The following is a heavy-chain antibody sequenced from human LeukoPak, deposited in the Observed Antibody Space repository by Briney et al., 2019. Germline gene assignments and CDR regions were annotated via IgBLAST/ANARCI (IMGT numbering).Heavy chain of an antibody. J-gene: IGHJ6*02. CDR2: ISAYNGNT. Sequence: ASVKVSCKASGYTFTSYGISWVRQAPGQGLESMGWISAYNGNTNYAQKLQGRVTMTTDTSTSTAYMELRSLRSDDTAVYYCARDDCSSTSCYLDSGMDVWGQGTTVTVSS. V-gene: IGHV1-18*01. CDR3: ARDDCSSTSCYLDSGMDV. D-gene: IGHD2-2*01. CDR1: GYTFTSYG.